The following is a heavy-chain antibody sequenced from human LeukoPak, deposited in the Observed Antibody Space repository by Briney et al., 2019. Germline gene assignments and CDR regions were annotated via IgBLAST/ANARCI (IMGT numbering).Heavy chain of an antibody. CDR3: ARGPTYYYDSSGYSFFFQH. Sequence: SETLSLTCAVYGGSFSGYYWSWIRQPPGKGLGWIVEINHSGSTNYNPSLKSRVTISVDTSKNQFSLKLSSVTAADTAVYYCARGPTYYYDSSGYSFFFQHWGQGTLVAVSS. CDR2: INHSGST. J-gene: IGHJ1*01. CDR1: GGSFSGYY. V-gene: IGHV4-34*01. D-gene: IGHD3-22*01.